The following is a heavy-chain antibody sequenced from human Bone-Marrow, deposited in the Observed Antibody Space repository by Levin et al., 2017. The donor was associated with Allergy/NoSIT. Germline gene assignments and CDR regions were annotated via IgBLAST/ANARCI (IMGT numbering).Heavy chain of an antibody. Sequence: QPGGSLRLSCEASGFTLSGYWMSWVRQAPGKGLEWVATIKHDGSDKYYVDSVKGRFTVSRDDTNNSLFLHMNSLRAEDTALYFCARVRRSNSSPLRYYFDYWGQGSQVTVSS. V-gene: IGHV3-7*01. D-gene: IGHD3-16*01. CDR3: ARVRRSNSSPLRYYFDY. CDR2: IKHDGSDK. J-gene: IGHJ4*02. CDR1: GFTLSGYW.